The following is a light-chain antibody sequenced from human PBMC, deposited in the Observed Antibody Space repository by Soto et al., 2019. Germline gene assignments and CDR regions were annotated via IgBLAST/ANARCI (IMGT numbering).Light chain of an antibody. Sequence: VMAKSPCTLSVSTGARVTLSYRASQSVRSNLAWYQQTPGQSPRLXIYGTSTRANGIPDRFSGSGSGTDLTLTISRLEPADFPVYYCEPYGSSPPRTFGQGTKVDIK. CDR2: GTS. V-gene: IGKV3-20*01. CDR1: QSVRSN. J-gene: IGKJ1*01. CDR3: EPYGSSPPRT.